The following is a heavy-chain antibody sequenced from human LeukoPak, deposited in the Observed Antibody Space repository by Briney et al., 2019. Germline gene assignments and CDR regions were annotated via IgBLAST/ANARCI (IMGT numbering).Heavy chain of an antibody. J-gene: IGHJ3*02. CDR1: SGSISTNY. CDR2: IFYSGST. D-gene: IGHD3-10*01. CDR3: AKSNGYGLIDI. V-gene: IGHV4-39*07. Sequence: PSETLSLTCTVSSGSISTNYRGWVRQPPGKALEWIGNIFYSGSTYYSPSLKSRVTISLDTSRNQFSLKLNSVTAADTAVYYCAKSNGYGLIDIWGQGTMVTVSS.